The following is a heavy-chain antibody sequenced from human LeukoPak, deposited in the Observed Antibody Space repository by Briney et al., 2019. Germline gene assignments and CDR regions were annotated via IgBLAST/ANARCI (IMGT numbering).Heavy chain of an antibody. CDR3: ARDRPYGGKARAKEYFQH. CDR1: GFTFSSYA. V-gene: IGHV3-30-3*01. D-gene: IGHD4-23*01. CDR2: ISYDGSNR. J-gene: IGHJ1*01. Sequence: GGSLRLSCAASGFTFSSYAMHWVRQAPGKGLEWVAVISYDGSNRYYADSVKGRFTISRDNSKNTLYLQMNSLRAEDTAVYHCARDRPYGGKARAKEYFQHWGQGTLDTVSS.